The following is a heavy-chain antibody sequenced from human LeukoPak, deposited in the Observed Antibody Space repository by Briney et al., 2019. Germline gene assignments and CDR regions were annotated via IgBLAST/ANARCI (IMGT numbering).Heavy chain of an antibody. CDR1: GFTVSSNY. V-gene: IGHV3-53*01. CDR2: IYSGGST. Sequence: GGSLRLSCAASGFTVSSNYMSWVRQAPGKGLEWVSVIYSGGSTYYADSVKGRFTISRDNSKNTLYLQMNSLRVEDTAVYYCAREIYCSASSCTGGVFDIWGQGTLVTVSS. CDR3: AREIYCSASSCTGGVFDI. D-gene: IGHD2-15*01. J-gene: IGHJ4*02.